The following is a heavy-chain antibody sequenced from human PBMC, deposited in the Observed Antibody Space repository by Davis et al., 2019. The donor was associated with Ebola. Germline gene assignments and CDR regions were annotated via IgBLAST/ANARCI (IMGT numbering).Heavy chain of an antibody. V-gene: IGHV3-7*01. Sequence: GESLKISCTASGFTFSSYWMSWVRQAPGKGLEWVANIKHDGGEKYYVDSVKGRFTISRDNAKNSLYLQMNSLRAEDTAVYYCVRPNYDFWSGYSGDAFDIWGQGTMVTVSS. CDR2: IKHDGGEK. D-gene: IGHD3-3*01. CDR1: GFTFSSYW. J-gene: IGHJ3*02. CDR3: VRPNYDFWSGYSGDAFDI.